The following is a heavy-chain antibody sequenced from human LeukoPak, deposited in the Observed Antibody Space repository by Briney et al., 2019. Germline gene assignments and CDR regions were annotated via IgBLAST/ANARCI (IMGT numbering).Heavy chain of an antibody. Sequence: ASVKVSCKASGYTFTSYDINWVRQDTGQGLEWMGWMNPNSGNTGYAQKFQGRVTMTRNTSISTAYMELSSLRSEDTAVYYCARFLGYCSGGSCYSKSYYYYYGMDVWGQGTTVTVSS. CDR1: GYTFTSYD. V-gene: IGHV1-8*01. CDR3: ARFLGYCSGGSCYSKSYYYYYGMDV. J-gene: IGHJ6*02. CDR2: MNPNSGNT. D-gene: IGHD2-15*01.